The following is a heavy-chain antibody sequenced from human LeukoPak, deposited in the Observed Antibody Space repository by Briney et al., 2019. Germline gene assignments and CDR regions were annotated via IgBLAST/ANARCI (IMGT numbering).Heavy chain of an antibody. CDR3: AKVQGYQLLAEFDY. J-gene: IGHJ4*02. Sequence: GGSLRLSCAASGFTFSSYAMSWVRQAPGKGLECISGFSGSGGSTYYADSVKGRFTISRDNSKNTLYLQMNSLRAEDTAVYYCAKVQGYQLLAEFDYWGQGTLVTVSS. CDR1: GFTFSSYA. CDR2: FSGSGGST. D-gene: IGHD2-2*01. V-gene: IGHV3-23*01.